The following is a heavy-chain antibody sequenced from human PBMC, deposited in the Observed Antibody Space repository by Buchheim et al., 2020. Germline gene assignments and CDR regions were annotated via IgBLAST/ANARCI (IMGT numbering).Heavy chain of an antibody. J-gene: IGHJ6*02. V-gene: IGHV3-74*01. Sequence: EVQLVESGGGLVQPGGSLRLSCEASGFTFSNSRMHWVRQAPGKGLVWVSSINSDGSGTTYADSVKGRFTISRGNAKKTLYLQMNSLRAEDTAVYYCARANYRGMDVWGQGTT. CDR2: INSDGSGT. CDR3: ARANYRGMDV. CDR1: GFTFSNSR.